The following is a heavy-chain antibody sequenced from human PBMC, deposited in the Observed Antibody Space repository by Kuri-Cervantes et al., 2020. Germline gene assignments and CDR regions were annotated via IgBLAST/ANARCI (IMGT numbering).Heavy chain of an antibody. Sequence: SETLSLTCTVSGGSISSGDYYWSWIRQPPGKGLEWIGYIYYSGSTYYNPSLKSRVTISVDTSKNQFSLKLSSVTAADTAVYYCARGGRGSSSWYVSWFDPWGQGTLVTVSS. CDR3: ARGGRGSSSWYVSWFDP. CDR2: IYYSGST. V-gene: IGHV4-30-4*01. D-gene: IGHD6-13*01. CDR1: GGSISSGDYY. J-gene: IGHJ5*02.